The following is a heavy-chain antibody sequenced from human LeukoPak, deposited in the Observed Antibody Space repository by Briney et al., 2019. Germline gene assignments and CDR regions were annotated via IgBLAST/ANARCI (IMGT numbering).Heavy chain of an antibody. CDR3: VRDRGYSTFDY. J-gene: IGHJ4*02. D-gene: IGHD3-22*01. V-gene: IGHV3-7*03. Sequence: GGFLRLSCESSGFVFGHSWMSWVRQAPGKGLEWVANINLDGSEINYLDSVTGRLTISRDNAKDSLYLQMNGLRAEDTAVYFCVRDRGYSTFDYWGQGTLVTVSS. CDR1: GFVFGHSW. CDR2: INLDGSEI.